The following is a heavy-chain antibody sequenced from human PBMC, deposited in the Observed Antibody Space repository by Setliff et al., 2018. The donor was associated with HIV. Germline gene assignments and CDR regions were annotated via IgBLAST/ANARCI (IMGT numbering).Heavy chain of an antibody. Sequence: SETLSLTCTVSGGSISTSNYYWGWVRQPPGKGLEWVGNVDYTGSTYYNPSLKSRVTISVDTSKNQFSLRLNSVTAADTAVYYCARQGNIVVVTSFDYWGEGTLVTVSS. V-gene: IGHV4-39*07. CDR2: VDYTGST. CDR3: ARQGNIVVVTSFDY. CDR1: GGSISTSNYY. D-gene: IGHD2-21*02. J-gene: IGHJ4*02.